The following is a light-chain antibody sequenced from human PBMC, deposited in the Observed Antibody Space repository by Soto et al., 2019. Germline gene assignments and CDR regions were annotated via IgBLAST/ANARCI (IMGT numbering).Light chain of an antibody. CDR3: QQYNDWPLT. Sequence: IVMTQSPVTLSVSPGERVTLSCRASQSVSSNLAWYQQKPGQAPSLLIYGAFTRATGIPARFSGTGSGTEFTLTISSLQSEDFALYYCQQYNDWPLTFGQGTKGDIK. V-gene: IGKV3-15*01. CDR2: GAF. CDR1: QSVSSN. J-gene: IGKJ1*01.